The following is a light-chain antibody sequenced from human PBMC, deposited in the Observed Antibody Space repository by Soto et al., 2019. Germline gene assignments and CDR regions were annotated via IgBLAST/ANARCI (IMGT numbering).Light chain of an antibody. Sequence: EIVLTQSPPTLSLSPGERATLSCRASQSVDTFLAWYQQKPGRTPRLLIYDTSNRATGIPPRFSGTGSGTDFTLTISRLEPEDFAVYYCQDRTDWPPFMYSFGQGTKLEVK. CDR3: QDRTDWPPFMYS. J-gene: IGKJ2*01. V-gene: IGKV3-11*01. CDR1: QSVDTF. CDR2: DTS.